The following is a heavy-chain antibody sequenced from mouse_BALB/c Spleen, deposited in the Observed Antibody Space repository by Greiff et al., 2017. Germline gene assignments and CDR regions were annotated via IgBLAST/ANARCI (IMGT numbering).Heavy chain of an antibody. Sequence: QVQLQQPGAELVKPGASVKLSCKASGYTFTSYYMYWVKQRPGQGLEWIGGINPSNGGTNFNEKFKSKATLTVDKSSSTAYMQLSSLTSEDSAVYYCTRSVDGYYVFDYWGQGTTLTVSS. J-gene: IGHJ2*01. D-gene: IGHD2-3*01. CDR1: GYTFTSYY. V-gene: IGHV1S81*02. CDR3: TRSVDGYYVFDY. CDR2: INPSNGGT.